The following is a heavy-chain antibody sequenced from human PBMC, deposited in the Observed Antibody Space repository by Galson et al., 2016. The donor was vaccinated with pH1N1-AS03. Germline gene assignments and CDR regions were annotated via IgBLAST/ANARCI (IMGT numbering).Heavy chain of an antibody. CDR1: GFTFSHYS. Sequence: SLRLSCAASGFTFSHYSMSWVRQAPGKGLEWVSSISGSSSYIYYADSVKGRFTISRYNAKNSVYLQMTRLRAEDTAVYYCAKDSNEYGSGGNCLAFDIWGRGTVVAVSS. CDR3: AKDSNEYGSGGNCLAFDI. CDR2: ISGSSSYI. J-gene: IGHJ3*02. V-gene: IGHV3-21*01. D-gene: IGHD2-15*01.